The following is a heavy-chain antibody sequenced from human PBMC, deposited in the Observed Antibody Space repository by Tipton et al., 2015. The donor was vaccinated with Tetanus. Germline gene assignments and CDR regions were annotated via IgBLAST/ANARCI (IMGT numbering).Heavy chain of an antibody. D-gene: IGHD6-25*01. Sequence: GLVKPSETLSLTCSVSGGSLFSGSFYWAWIRQPPGKGLEWTGNIYYNGNTYYLSSLKSRVTISADTSKNQFSLSLRSVTAADTAIYYCARQADNWFDPWGQGTLVTVSS. J-gene: IGHJ5*02. V-gene: IGHV4-39*01. CDR1: GGSLFSGSFY. CDR2: IYYNGNT. CDR3: ARQADNWFDP.